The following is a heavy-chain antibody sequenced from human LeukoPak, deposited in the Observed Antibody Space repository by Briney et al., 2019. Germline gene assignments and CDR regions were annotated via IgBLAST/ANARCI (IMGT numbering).Heavy chain of an antibody. CDR2: INHSGST. V-gene: IGHV4-34*01. D-gene: IGHD2-2*01. Sequence: NPSETLSLTCAVYGGSLSGYYWSWIRQPPGKGLEWIGEINHSGSTNYNPSLKSRVTISVDTSQNQFSLKLSSVTAADTAVYYCARAVPRTRAVVPAARNYYYHYGMDVWGQGTTVTVSS. J-gene: IGHJ6*02. CDR1: GGSLSGYY. CDR3: ARAVPRTRAVVPAARNYYYHYGMDV.